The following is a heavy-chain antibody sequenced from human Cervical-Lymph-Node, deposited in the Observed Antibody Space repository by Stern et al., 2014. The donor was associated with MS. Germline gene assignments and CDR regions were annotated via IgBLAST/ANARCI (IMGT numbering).Heavy chain of an antibody. CDR1: GGSISSRY. J-gene: IGHJ4*02. CDR3: ARLSTAVDF. Sequence: VQLQESGPGLVKPSETLSLTCAVSGGSISSRYWGWIRQPPGKGLEWIGFISHSENTKYTPPLKSRVPISLDTSKTQFPLKVTSVTAADTAVYYCARLSTAVDFWGQGTLVTVSS. V-gene: IGHV4-59*08. CDR2: ISHSENT.